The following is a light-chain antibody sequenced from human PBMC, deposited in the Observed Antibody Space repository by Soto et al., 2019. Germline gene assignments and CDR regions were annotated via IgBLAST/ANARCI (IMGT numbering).Light chain of an antibody. Sequence: QSALTQPPSVSGSPGQSVTISCTGTSSDIGYHNRVSWYQQPPGTAHKLMIYEVSTRYSGVPDRFSGSKSGNTASLTISGLQAEDEADYYCSSFASSATLVFGGGTKVTVL. J-gene: IGLJ3*02. V-gene: IGLV2-18*02. CDR2: EVS. CDR1: SSDIGYHNR. CDR3: SSFASSATLV.